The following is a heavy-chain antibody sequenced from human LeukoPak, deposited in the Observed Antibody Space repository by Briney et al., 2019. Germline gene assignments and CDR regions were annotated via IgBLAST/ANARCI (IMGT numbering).Heavy chain of an antibody. D-gene: IGHD3-22*01. V-gene: IGHV4-61*02. CDR2: IYTSGST. CDR3: AREGLETYYYDSSGYYSRGGLDY. J-gene: IGHJ4*02. Sequence: SETLSLTCTVSGGSISSGSYYWSWIRQPAGKGLEWIGRIYTSGSTNYNPSLKSRVTISVDTSKNQFSLKLSSVTAADTAVYYCAREGLETYYYDSSGYYSRGGLDYWGQGTLVTVSS. CDR1: GGSISSGSYY.